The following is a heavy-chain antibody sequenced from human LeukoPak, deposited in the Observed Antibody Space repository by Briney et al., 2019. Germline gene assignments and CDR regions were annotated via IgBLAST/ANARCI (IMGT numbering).Heavy chain of an antibody. CDR1: GFTVSSNY. CDR3: ARGYSSDN. D-gene: IGHD2-21*01. CDR2: IYSGGST. V-gene: IGHV3-66*01. J-gene: IGHJ4*02. Sequence: WGSLRLSCAASGFTVSSNYMSWVRQAPGKGLEWVSVIYSGGSTYYADSVKGRFTISRDNSKNTLNLQMNSLRAEDAAVYYCARGYSSDNWGQGTLVTVCS.